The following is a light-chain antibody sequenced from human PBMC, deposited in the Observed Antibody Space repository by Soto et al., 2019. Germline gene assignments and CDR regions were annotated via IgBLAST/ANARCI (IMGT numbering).Light chain of an antibody. CDR3: QQLNSYPIT. V-gene: IGKV1-9*01. CDR2: AAS. CDR1: QSIITY. J-gene: IGKJ5*01. Sequence: GDRVTIACRASQSIITYLNWYQQKPGKAPKLLIYAASTLQSGVPSRFSGSGSGTDFTLTISSLQPEDFATYYCQQLNSYPITFGQGTRLEIK.